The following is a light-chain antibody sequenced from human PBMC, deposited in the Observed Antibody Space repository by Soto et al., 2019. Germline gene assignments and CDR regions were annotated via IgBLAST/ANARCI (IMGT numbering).Light chain of an antibody. CDR3: QQRSKWPLT. V-gene: IGKV3-11*01. CDR2: DAS. J-gene: IGKJ4*01. CDR1: QSVSSY. Sequence: EILLTQSPATLSLSPGERATLSCRASQSVSSYLAWYQQKPGQAPRLLIYDASNRATGITARFSGSGSGTDFALTISSLDPEDFAVYYCQQRSKWPLTFGGGNKVEIK.